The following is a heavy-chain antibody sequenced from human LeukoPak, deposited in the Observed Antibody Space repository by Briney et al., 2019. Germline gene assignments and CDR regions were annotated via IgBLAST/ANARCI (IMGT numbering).Heavy chain of an antibody. Sequence: PWRSLRLSCAASGFTFSNFGMHWFRQAPGRGLEWVAVISYDGSNEDYADSVKGRFTVSRDNSKNTLYLQMNSLRVEDTAVYYCAREFTTVVTGRLFDYWGQGTLVTVSS. V-gene: IGHV3-30-3*01. D-gene: IGHD4-23*01. CDR2: ISYDGSNE. CDR3: AREFTTVVTGRLFDY. CDR1: GFTFSNFG. J-gene: IGHJ4*02.